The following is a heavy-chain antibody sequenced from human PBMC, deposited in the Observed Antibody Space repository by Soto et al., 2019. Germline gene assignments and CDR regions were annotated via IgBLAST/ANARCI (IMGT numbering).Heavy chain of an antibody. V-gene: IGHV4-59*01. D-gene: IGHD3-10*01. J-gene: IGHJ4*02. CDR3: ARDLPPMAHRY. CDR1: GGSISSYY. Sequence: SETLSLTCTVSGGSISSYYWSWIRQPPGKGLEWIGYIYYSGSTNYNPSLKSRVTISVDTSKNQFSLKLSSVTAADTAVYYCARDLPPMAHRYWGQGTLVTVSS. CDR2: IYYSGST.